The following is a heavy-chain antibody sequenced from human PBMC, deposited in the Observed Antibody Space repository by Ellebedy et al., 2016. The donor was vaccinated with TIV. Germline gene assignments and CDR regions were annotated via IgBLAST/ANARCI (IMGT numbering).Heavy chain of an antibody. D-gene: IGHD6-19*01. J-gene: IGHJ4*02. CDR1: GGSISSSSYY. V-gene: IGHV4-39*01. CDR3: ARHLWYSSGWFDY. CDR2: IYYSGST. Sequence: SETLSLXXTVSGGSISSSSYYWGWIRQPPGKGLEWIGSIYYSGSTYYNPSLKSRVTISVDTSKNQFSLKLSSVTAADTAVYYCARHLWYSSGWFDYWGQGTLVTVSS.